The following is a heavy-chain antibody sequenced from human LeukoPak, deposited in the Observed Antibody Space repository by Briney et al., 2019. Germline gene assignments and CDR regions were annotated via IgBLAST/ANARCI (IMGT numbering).Heavy chain of an antibody. CDR1: GFTVSSNY. J-gene: IGHJ6*02. CDR3: AGVGATNYYYYGMDV. V-gene: IGHV3-53*04. Sequence: GGSLRLSCAASGFTVSSNYMSWVRQAPGKGLEWVSVIYSGGCTYYAASVKGRFTISRHNSKNTLYLQMNSLRAEDTAVYYCAGVGATNYYYYGMDVWGQGTTVTVSS. D-gene: IGHD1-26*01. CDR2: IYSGGCT.